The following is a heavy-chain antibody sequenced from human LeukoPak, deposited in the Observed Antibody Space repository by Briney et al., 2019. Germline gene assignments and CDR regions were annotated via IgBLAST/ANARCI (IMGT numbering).Heavy chain of an antibody. D-gene: IGHD3-10*01. J-gene: IGHJ4*02. V-gene: IGHV4-39*07. CDR2: INHSGST. CDR1: GGYISSSSYY. CDR3: ARRTHRPYYYGSGSYSV. Sequence: SETLSLTCTVSGGYISSSSYYWSWIRQPPGKGLEWIGEINHSGSTNYNPSLKSRVTISVGTSKNQFSLKLSSVTAADTAVYYCARRTHRPYYYGSGSYSVWGQGTLVTVSS.